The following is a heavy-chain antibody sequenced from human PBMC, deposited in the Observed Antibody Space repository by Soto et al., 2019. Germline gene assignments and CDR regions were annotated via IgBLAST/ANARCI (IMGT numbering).Heavy chain of an antibody. Sequence: QVQLVQSGAEVKKPGASVKVSCKASGYTFTSYAMHWVRQAPGQRLERMGWINAGNGNTKYSQKFQGRVTITRDTSASTAYMELSSLRSEDTAVYYCARDSGYCSGGSCPGNFDYGGQGTLVTVSS. CDR1: GYTFTSYA. V-gene: IGHV1-3*01. D-gene: IGHD2-15*01. CDR3: ARDSGYCSGGSCPGNFDY. J-gene: IGHJ4*02. CDR2: INAGNGNT.